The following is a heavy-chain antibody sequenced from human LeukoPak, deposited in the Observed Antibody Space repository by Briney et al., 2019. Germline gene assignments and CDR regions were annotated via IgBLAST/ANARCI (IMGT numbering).Heavy chain of an antibody. CDR1: SGSISSSSYY. CDR2: IYYSGST. V-gene: IGHV4-39*01. J-gene: IGHJ4*02. D-gene: IGHD7-27*01. Sequence: SETLSLTCTVSSGSISSSSYYWGWIRQPPGKGLEWIGSIYYSGSTYYNPSLKSRVTISVDTSKNQFSLKLSSVTASDTAVYYCARSSRTGGFDYWGQGALVTVSS. CDR3: ARSSRTGGFDY.